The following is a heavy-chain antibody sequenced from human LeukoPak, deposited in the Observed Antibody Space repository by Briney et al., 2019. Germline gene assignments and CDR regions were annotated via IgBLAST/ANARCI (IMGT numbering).Heavy chain of an antibody. V-gene: IGHV4-39*02. CDR3: ARDGDDSSGYDY. CDR1: GGSIRSSYYY. CDR2: IYDSGST. J-gene: IGHJ4*02. D-gene: IGHD3-22*01. Sequence: SETLSLTCTVSGGSIRSSYYYWGWIRQPPGKGLEWIGSIYDSGSTYYNPSLKSRVTISVDTSKNQFSLKLNSVTAADTAVYYCARDGDDSSGYDYWGQGTLVTVSS.